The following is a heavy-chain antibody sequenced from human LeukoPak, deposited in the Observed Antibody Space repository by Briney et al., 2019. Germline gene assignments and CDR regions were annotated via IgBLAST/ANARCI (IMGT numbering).Heavy chain of an antibody. CDR3: ARGGRYDYVWGSYRYTQALFDY. Sequence: SETLSLTCAVYGGSFSGYYWSWIRQPPGKGLEWIGEINHSGSTNYNPSLKSRVTISVDTSKNQFSLKLSSVTAADTAVYYCARGGRYDYVWGSYRYTQALFDYWGQGTLVTVSS. CDR1: GGSFSGYY. D-gene: IGHD3-16*02. CDR2: INHSGST. J-gene: IGHJ4*02. V-gene: IGHV4-34*01.